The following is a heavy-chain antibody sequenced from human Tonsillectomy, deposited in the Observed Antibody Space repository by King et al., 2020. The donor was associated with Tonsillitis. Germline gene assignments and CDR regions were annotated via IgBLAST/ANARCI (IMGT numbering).Heavy chain of an antibody. J-gene: IGHJ4*02. CDR1: GGTFSSYA. CDR2: IIPILGIT. V-gene: IGHV1-69*09. Sequence: QLVQSGAEGKKPGSSLKVSCKASGGTFSSYAFSWVRQAPGQGLEWMGRIIPILGITNYAQKFQGRLTINADISTSTAYMELSSLRSDDTAVYYCARERVAAAPDYWGQGTLVTVSS. CDR3: ARERVAAAPDY. D-gene: IGHD6-13*01.